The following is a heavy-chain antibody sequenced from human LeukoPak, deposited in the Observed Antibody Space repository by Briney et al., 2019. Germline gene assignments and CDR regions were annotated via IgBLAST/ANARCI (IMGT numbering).Heavy chain of an antibody. V-gene: IGHV4-34*01. CDR3: ARVGVDYSGNIIKYFFDY. CDR2: INHSGST. CDR1: GGSFSGYY. Sequence: PSETLSLTCAVYGGSFSGYYWSWIRQPPGKGLEWIGEINHSGSTNYNPSLKSRVTISVDTSKNQFSLNLSPVIAADTAVYYCARVGVDYSGNIIKYFFDYWGQGTLVAVSS. J-gene: IGHJ4*02. D-gene: IGHD4-23*01.